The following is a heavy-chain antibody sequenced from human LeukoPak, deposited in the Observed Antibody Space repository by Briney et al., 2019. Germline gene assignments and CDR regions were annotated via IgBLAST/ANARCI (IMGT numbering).Heavy chain of an antibody. CDR1: GFTFKDYG. J-gene: IGHJ4*02. D-gene: IGHD5-12*01. Sequence: GGSLRLSCAATGFTFKDYGMHWVRQPPGKGLEWVSGINWNGGGTDYADSVKGRFTISRDNAKNSLYLQMTSLRPEDTAVYYCARDPRGYSGYDSGSVYWGQGTLVTVSS. V-gene: IGHV3-20*04. CDR2: INWNGGGT. CDR3: ARDPRGYSGYDSGSVY.